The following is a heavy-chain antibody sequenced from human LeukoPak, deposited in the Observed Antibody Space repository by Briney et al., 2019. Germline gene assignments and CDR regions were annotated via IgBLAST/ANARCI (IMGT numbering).Heavy chain of an antibody. CDR3: ARGLSITMVRGAPPNCWFDP. CDR2: IYYSGST. J-gene: IGHJ5*02. CDR1: GGSISSGGYY. Sequence: PSETLSLACTVSGGSISSGGYYWSWIRQHPGKGLERIGYIYYSGSTYYNPSLKSRVTISVDTSKNQFSLKLSSVTAADTAVYYCARGLSITMVRGAPPNCWFDPWGQGTLVTVSS. V-gene: IGHV4-31*03. D-gene: IGHD3-10*01.